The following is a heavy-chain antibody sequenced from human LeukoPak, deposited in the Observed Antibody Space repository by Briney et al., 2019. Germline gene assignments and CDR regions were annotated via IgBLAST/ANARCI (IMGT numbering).Heavy chain of an antibody. J-gene: IGHJ5*02. Sequence: SETQSLTCTVSGGSISSYYWSWIRQPAGKGLEWIGHIFYSGSTNYQPSLKGRVTISVDTSKKQFSLKLSSVTAADTAVYYCARSIDEIYNWFDPWGQGTLVTVSS. CDR3: ARSIDEIYNWFDP. D-gene: IGHD2/OR15-2a*01. CDR2: IFYSGST. V-gene: IGHV4-59*01. CDR1: GGSISSYY.